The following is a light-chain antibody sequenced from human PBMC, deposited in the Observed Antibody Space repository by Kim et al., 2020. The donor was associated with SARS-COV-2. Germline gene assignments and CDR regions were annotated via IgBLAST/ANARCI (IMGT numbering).Light chain of an antibody. Sequence: EIVLTQSPATVSLSPGERVTLSCRASQSVSSYLAWYQQKPGQAPRLLIYDASNRATGIAARFSGSGSGTDFTLTISSLEPEDFAVYYCQQRSNWPSTFGQGTKLEI. CDR1: QSVSSY. CDR3: QQRSNWPST. CDR2: DAS. J-gene: IGKJ2*01. V-gene: IGKV3-11*01.